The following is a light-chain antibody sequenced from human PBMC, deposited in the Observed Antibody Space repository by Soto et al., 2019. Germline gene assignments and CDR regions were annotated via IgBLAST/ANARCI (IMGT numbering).Light chain of an antibody. CDR2: GNS. Sequence: QAVRTQPPSVSGAPGQMVTMSCTGSSSNIGAGYDVHWYQQLPGTAPKLLIYGNSNRPSGVPDRFSGSKSGTSASLAITGLQAEDEADYYCQSYDSSLSGYVFGTGTKVTVL. CDR1: SSNIGAGYD. V-gene: IGLV1-40*01. J-gene: IGLJ1*01. CDR3: QSYDSSLSGYV.